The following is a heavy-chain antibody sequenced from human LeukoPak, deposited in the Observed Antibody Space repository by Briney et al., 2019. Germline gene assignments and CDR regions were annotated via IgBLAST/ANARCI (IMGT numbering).Heavy chain of an antibody. CDR1: GGSISSGSSS. CDR2: IYTSVST. Sequence: TSQTLSLTCTVSGGSISSGSSSWSWIRQPAGKGLEWIGRIYTSVSTTYNPSLKSRVTISVDTSKNKFSLKLSSVTAADTAVYYCARDSPYYDFWSGYYYFDYWGQGTLVTVSS. V-gene: IGHV4-61*02. D-gene: IGHD3-3*01. CDR3: ARDSPYYDFWSGYYYFDY. J-gene: IGHJ4*02.